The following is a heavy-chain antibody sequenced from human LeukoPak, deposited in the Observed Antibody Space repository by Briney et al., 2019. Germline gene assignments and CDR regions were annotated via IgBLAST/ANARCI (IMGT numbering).Heavy chain of an antibody. V-gene: IGHV1-2*02. Sequence: GASVKVSCKASGYTFTSYDINWVRQAPGQGLEWMGWINPNSGDTNYAQKFQGRVTMTRDTSISTAYMELSRLTSDDTAVYYCARVGSLWELRLSLGYWGQGTLVIVSS. D-gene: IGHD1-26*01. CDR3: ARVGSLWELRLSLGY. CDR2: INPNSGDT. J-gene: IGHJ4*02. CDR1: GYTFTSYD.